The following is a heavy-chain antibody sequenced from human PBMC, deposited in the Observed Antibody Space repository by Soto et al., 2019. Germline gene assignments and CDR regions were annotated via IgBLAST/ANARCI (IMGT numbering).Heavy chain of an antibody. Sequence: PXESLKISCKGSGYSFTTFWIGWVRQMPGKGLEWMGVIYPGDSDTRYSPSFQGQVTLSADTSISTAYLQWSILKASDTAIYYCARSGRNAYYNMDVWGQGTTVTVSS. CDR1: GYSFTTFW. CDR2: IYPGDSDT. V-gene: IGHV5-51*01. CDR3: ARSGRNAYYNMDV. J-gene: IGHJ6*02. D-gene: IGHD1-26*01.